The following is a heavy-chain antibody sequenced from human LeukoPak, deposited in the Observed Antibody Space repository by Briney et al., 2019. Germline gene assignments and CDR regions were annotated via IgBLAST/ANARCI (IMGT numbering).Heavy chain of an antibody. CDR2: IKQDGSEK. CDR3: ARFGAAALGFDI. V-gene: IGHV3-7*04. Sequence: GGSLRLSCAASGFTSGNYWMSWVRQAPGKGLERVANIKQDGSEKYYVDSVKGRFTISRDNAKNSLSLQMNSLRAEDTAVYYCARFGAAALGFDIWGQGTMVTVSS. CDR1: GFTSGNYW. D-gene: IGHD6-13*01. J-gene: IGHJ3*02.